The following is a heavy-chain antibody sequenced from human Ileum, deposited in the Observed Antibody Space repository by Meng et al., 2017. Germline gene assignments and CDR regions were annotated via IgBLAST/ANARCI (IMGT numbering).Heavy chain of an antibody. CDR2: ISRDGSSH. CDR3: EREHSFGEHDY. V-gene: IGHV3-30*01. D-gene: IGHD3-10*01. Sequence: SGQGLVQPVRSLGRVCVYYGFTFNTYPRNWVRRARGAWPEWVTAISRDGSSHVYADSVQGRFTISRDNSKTTMYLQLNRLTPEDTAVYYCEREHSFGEHDYWGQGPLVTVSS. J-gene: IGHJ4*02. CDR1: GFTFNTYP.